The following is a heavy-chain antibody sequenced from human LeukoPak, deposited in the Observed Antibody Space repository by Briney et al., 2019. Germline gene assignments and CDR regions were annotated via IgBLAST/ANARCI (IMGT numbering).Heavy chain of an antibody. V-gene: IGHV4-39*07. CDR2: IYYSGST. Sequence: SETLSLTCTVSGGSISSSSYYWGWIRQPPGKGLEWIGSIYYSGSTYYNPSLKSRVTISVDTSKNQFSLKLSSVTAADTAVYYCARDLTLAAEGATFGAVINAFDIWGQGTMVTVSS. CDR1: GGSISSSSYY. CDR3: ARDLTLAAEGATFGAVINAFDI. D-gene: IGHD3-3*01. J-gene: IGHJ3*02.